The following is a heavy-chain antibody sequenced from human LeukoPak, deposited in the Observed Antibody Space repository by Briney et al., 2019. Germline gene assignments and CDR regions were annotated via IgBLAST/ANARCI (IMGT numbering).Heavy chain of an antibody. CDR2: FFYSGST. V-gene: IGHV4-39*07. CDR1: GGSISSNYY. J-gene: IGHJ4*02. D-gene: IGHD5-12*01. CDR3: ARGHSGYDDY. Sequence: SETLSLTCTVSGGSISSNYYWGWIRQPPGKGLEWIVSFFYSGSTYYNPSLKSRVTMSVDTSKNQFFLKLNSVTAADTAIYYCARGHSGYDDYWGQGTLVTVSS.